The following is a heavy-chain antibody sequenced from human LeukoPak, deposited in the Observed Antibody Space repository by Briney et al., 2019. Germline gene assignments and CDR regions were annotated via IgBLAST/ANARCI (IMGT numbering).Heavy chain of an antibody. J-gene: IGHJ4*02. CDR1: GGSISSSSYY. V-gene: IGHV4-39*07. CDR2: IYYSGST. D-gene: IGHD1-14*01. CDR3: ARTRKEVDFDY. Sequence: PSETLSLTCIVSGGSISSSSYYWGWIRQPPGKGLEWIGSIYYSGSTYYNPSLKSRVTISVDTSKNQFSLKLSSVTAADTAVYYCARTRKEVDFDYWGQGTLVTVSS.